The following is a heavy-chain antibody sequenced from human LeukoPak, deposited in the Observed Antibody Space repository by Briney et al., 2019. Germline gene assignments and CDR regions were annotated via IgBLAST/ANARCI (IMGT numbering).Heavy chain of an antibody. CDR3: AAAFDY. D-gene: IGHD6-25*01. CDR2: IYYTGST. V-gene: IGHV4-39*01. J-gene: IGHJ4*02. CDR1: GGSISSTSYY. Sequence: SETLSLICTVSGGSISSTSYYWGLIRQPPGKGLGWIGSIYYTGSTYYNPSVKSRVTISVDTSKNQFSLELNSVTAADTAVYYCAAAFDYWGQGTLVTVSS.